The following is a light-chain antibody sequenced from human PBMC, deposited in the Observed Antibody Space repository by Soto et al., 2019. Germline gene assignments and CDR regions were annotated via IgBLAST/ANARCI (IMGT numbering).Light chain of an antibody. J-gene: IGKJ4*01. V-gene: IGKV3-20*01. CDR3: QQYGSQFT. CDR1: QSISSSY. CDR2: AAS. Sequence: EIVLTQSPGTLSLSPGERATLSCRASQSISSSYLAWYQQKPGQAPRLLIDAASSRATGIPGRFSGSGSGTDFTLTISRLEPEDFAMYYCQQYGSQFTFGGGTKVEIK.